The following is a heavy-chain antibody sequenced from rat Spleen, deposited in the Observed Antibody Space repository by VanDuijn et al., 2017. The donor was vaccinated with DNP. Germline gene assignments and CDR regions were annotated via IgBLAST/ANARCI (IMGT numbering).Heavy chain of an antibody. D-gene: IGHD5-1*01. CDR2: ITNTVDTT. Sequence: EVQLVESGGGLVQPGRSLKLSCVASGFIFSNYWMTWIRQAPGKGLEWVASITNTVDTTYYLDSVKGQFTISRDNAKSTLYLQMNSLRSDDTATYFCTRGDWVLDYWGQGVMVTVSS. J-gene: IGHJ2*01. V-gene: IGHV5-31*01. CDR1: GFIFSNYW. CDR3: TRGDWVLDY.